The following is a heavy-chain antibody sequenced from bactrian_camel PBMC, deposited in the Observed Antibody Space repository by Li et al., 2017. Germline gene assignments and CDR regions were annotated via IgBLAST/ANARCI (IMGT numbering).Heavy chain of an antibody. CDR3: AADHLRCPLSGYDYDY. CDR1: GNTYSTNC. CDR2: IGPDGIP. J-gene: IGHJ4*01. Sequence: QVQLVESGGGSVQAGGSLRLSCLFLGNTYSTNCMGWFRQAPGKEREAVAAIGPDGIPNYADSVRGRFTISQDSAKNILYLQMDSLRPEDTAVYYCAADHLRCPLSGYDYDYWGRGTQVTVS. V-gene: IGHV3S53*01.